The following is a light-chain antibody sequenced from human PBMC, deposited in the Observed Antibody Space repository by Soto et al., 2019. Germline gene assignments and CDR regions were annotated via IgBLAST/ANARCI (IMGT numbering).Light chain of an antibody. Sequence: DIQMTQSPSSLSASVGDRVTITCQASQDISNYLIWYQQKPGKAPKLLIYDASNLETGVPSRFSGSGSGTDFTFTISSLQPEDIATYYCQQYDNFPYTFGQGTKLEIK. J-gene: IGKJ2*01. CDR3: QQYDNFPYT. CDR2: DAS. CDR1: QDISNY. V-gene: IGKV1-33*01.